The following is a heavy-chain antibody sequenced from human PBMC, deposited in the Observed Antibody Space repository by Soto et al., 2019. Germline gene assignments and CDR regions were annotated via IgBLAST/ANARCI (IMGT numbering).Heavy chain of an antibody. CDR3: ARGKKYGGNSCYYYGMDV. CDR1: GDSIISSTYY. D-gene: IGHD2-21*02. Sequence: KTSETLSLTSTVSGDSIISSTYYWGWIRQSPGKGLEWIGNTHYSGSTYYNPSLKSRVTISVDTSKNQFSLKLSSVTAADTAVYYCARGKKYGGNSCYYYGMDVWGQGTTVTDS. J-gene: IGHJ6*02. CDR2: THYSGST. V-gene: IGHV4-39*07.